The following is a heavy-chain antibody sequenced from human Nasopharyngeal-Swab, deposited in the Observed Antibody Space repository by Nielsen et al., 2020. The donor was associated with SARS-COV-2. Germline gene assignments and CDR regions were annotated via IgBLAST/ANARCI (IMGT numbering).Heavy chain of an antibody. V-gene: IGHV5-51*01. CDR3: ARSGLVGATFFDY. D-gene: IGHD1-26*01. CDR1: GYSFTSYW. CDR2: IYPGDSDT. Sequence: GGSLRLSCKGSGYSFTSYWIGWVRQMPGNGLEWMGIIYPGDSDTRYSPSFQGQVTISADKSISTAYLQWSSLKASDTAMYYCARSGLVGATFFDYWGQGTLVTVSS. J-gene: IGHJ4*02.